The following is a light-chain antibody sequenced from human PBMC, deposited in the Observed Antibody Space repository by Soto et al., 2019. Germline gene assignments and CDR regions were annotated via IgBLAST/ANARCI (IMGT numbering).Light chain of an antibody. CDR1: KNDIGVYDF. CDR3: SSYTSSSTPYV. J-gene: IGLJ1*01. V-gene: IGLV2-8*01. CDR2: EVV. Sequence: ALTQPPSASGSPGQSVTISCTGTKNDIGVYDFVSWYQHHPGKAPRLIIYEVVQRPSGVPDRFSGSKSGNTASLTVSGLQAEDEADYYCSSYTSSSTPYVFGTGTKVTVL.